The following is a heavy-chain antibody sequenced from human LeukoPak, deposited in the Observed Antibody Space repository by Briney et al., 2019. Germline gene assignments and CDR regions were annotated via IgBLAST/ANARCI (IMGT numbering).Heavy chain of an antibody. Sequence: GGSLRLSCAASGFTFSNYMMHWVRQAPGKGLVWVSRVKSDGITITYADSVKGRFTISRDNAKNTLYLQMNSLRAEDTAVYYCLRDLNWSLDQWGQGTLVTVSS. CDR2: VKSDGITI. CDR3: LRDLNWSLDQ. V-gene: IGHV3-74*01. CDR1: GFTFSNYM. J-gene: IGHJ4*02. D-gene: IGHD1-20*01.